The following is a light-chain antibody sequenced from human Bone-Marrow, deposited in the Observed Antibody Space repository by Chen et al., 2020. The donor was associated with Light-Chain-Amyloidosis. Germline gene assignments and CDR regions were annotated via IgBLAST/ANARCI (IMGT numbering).Light chain of an antibody. CDR2: DAS. J-gene: IGKJ2*01. CDR1: QSVSSY. V-gene: IGKV3-11*01. Sequence: EIVLTQSPATLSLSPGERATLSCRASQSVSSYLAWYQQKPGQAPRLLIYDASNRATGIPARFSGIGAGTDFTLTSSSLEPEDFEVYYCQQRSNWPYTFGQGTKLQIK. CDR3: QQRSNWPYT.